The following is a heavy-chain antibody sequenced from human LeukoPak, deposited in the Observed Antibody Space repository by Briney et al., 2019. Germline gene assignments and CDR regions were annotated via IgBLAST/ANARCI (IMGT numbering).Heavy chain of an antibody. D-gene: IGHD3-9*01. CDR2: INHSGST. V-gene: IGHV4-34*01. CDR3: ARGRGYYDILTGYRNWFDP. CDR1: GGSFSGYY. J-gene: IGHJ5*02. Sequence: SETLSLTCAVYGGSFSGYYWSWIRQPPGKGLEWIGEINHSGSTNYNPSLKSRVTISVDTSKNQFSLKLSSVTAADTAVYYCARGRGYYDILTGYRNWFDPRGQGTLVTVSS.